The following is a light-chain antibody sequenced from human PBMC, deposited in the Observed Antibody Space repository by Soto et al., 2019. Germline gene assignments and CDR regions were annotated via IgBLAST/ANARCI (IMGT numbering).Light chain of an antibody. Sequence: QSVLTQPASVSGSPGQSITISCTGTSSDVGGSNYVSWYQQHPGKAPKLMIYAVSNRPSGVSNRFSGSKSGNTASLTISGLQAEDEADYYCSSYTSSSLHVFGTGTKVNVL. CDR3: SSYTSSSLHV. CDR1: SSDVGGSNY. CDR2: AVS. J-gene: IGLJ1*01. V-gene: IGLV2-14*03.